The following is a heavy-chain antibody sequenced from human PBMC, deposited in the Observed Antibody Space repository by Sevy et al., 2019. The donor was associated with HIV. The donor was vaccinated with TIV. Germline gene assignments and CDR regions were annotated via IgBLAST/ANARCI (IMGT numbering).Heavy chain of an antibody. J-gene: IGHJ4*02. CDR2: ISSSGSTI. Sequence: GGSLRLSCAASGFTFSSYEMNWVRQAPGKGLEWVSYISSSGSTIYYADSVKGRFTISRDNAKNSLYLQMNSRRAEDTAVYYCARQVGSTDYWGQGTLVTVSS. CDR3: ARQVGSTDY. CDR1: GFTFSSYE. V-gene: IGHV3-48*03. D-gene: IGHD1-26*01.